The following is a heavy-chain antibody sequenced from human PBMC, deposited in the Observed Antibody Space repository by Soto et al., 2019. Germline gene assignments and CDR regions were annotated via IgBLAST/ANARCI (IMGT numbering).Heavy chain of an antibody. J-gene: IGHJ4*02. CDR1: GFTFSSYS. CDR3: AKGRITGSPERLDY. V-gene: IGHV3-23*01. D-gene: IGHD1-20*01. CDR2: ISGSGGST. Sequence: GGSLRLSCAASGFTFSSYSMSWVRQAAGKGLEWVSAISGSGGSTYYADSVKGRFTISRDNSKNTLYLQMKSLRAEDTAVYYCAKGRITGSPERLDYWGQGTLLTVSS.